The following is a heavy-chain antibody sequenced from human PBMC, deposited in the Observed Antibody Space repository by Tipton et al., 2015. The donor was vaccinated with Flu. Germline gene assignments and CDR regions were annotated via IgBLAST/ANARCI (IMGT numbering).Heavy chain of an antibody. D-gene: IGHD2-2*01. V-gene: IGHV4-38-2*02. Sequence: TLSLTCAVSGYSISNGYYWGWIRQPPEKGLEWIGSMHHNGATYYNPSLKSRVTMSVDTSRNQFSLKLTSVSAADTAVYYCVRDGHYSSSNGALDYWGQGTLVTVSS. J-gene: IGHJ4*02. CDR2: MHHNGAT. CDR3: VRDGHYSSSNGALDY. CDR1: GYSISNGYY.